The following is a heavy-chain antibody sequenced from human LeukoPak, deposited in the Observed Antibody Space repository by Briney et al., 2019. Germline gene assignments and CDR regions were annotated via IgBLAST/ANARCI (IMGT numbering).Heavy chain of an antibody. Sequence: SETLSPTCTVSGGSISSSSYYWGWIRQPPGKGLEWIGSIYYSGSTYYNPSLKSRVTISVDTSKNQFSLKLSSVTAADTAVYYCARVGRGTPRGHHDAFDIWGQGTMVTVSS. CDR2: IYYSGST. J-gene: IGHJ3*02. CDR3: ARVGRGTPRGHHDAFDI. D-gene: IGHD1-14*01. V-gene: IGHV4-39*07. CDR1: GGSISSSSYY.